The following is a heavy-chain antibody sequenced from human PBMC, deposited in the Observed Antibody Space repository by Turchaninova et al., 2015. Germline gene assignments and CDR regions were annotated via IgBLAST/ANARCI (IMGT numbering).Heavy chain of an antibody. D-gene: IGHD4-11*01. CDR3: ARGSPAPYTH. J-gene: IGHJ4*02. V-gene: IGHV3-7*03. CDR1: GLKFSGYG. CDR2: IKYDGSET. Sequence: EVQLVESGGGLVQPGGSLRLSCAASGLKFSGYGRNWVRQAPGKGPEWVAVIKYDGSETYYVDSVRGRFTISIDNAKNSLFLQMNGLRAEDTALYYCARGSPAPYTHWGQGTLVTVSS.